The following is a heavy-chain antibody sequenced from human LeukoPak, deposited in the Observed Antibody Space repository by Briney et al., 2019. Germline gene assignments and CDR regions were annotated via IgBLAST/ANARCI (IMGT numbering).Heavy chain of an antibody. J-gene: IGHJ4*02. CDR3: VRGGGYDSFGGFDS. D-gene: IGHD3-16*01. V-gene: IGHV3-48*04. CDR2: ISVSSITI. Sequence: PGGSLRLSCVGSGFTIHDHAMHWVRQAPGKGLEWVLYISVSSITIRYADSVKGRFTISRDNVKNSLYLQMNSLRVEDTADYYCVRGGGYDSFGGFDSWGQGTLVTVSS. CDR1: GFTIHDHA.